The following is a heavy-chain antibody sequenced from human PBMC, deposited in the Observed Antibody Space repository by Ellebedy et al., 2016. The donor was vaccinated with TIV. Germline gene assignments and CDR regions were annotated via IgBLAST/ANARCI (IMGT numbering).Heavy chain of an antibody. D-gene: IGHD6-19*01. CDR3: ARQSSSGWDVF. V-gene: IGHV4-59*08. CDR1: GGSMRNYY. J-gene: IGHJ4*02. CDR2: IYHSGTT. Sequence: SETLSLTCTVSGGSMRNYYWSWIRQPPGKGLEWIGYIYHSGTTDYNASLRSRVTISVDTSNQQISLNLTSVTAADTAVYFCARQSSSGWDVFWGQGALVTVSS.